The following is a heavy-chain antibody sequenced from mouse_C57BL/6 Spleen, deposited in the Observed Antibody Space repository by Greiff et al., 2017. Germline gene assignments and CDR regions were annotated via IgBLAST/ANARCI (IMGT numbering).Heavy chain of an antibody. CDR3: ARSRGYYGYDYAMDY. D-gene: IGHD2-2*01. CDR2: INPNYGTT. J-gene: IGHJ4*01. Sequence: EVQLVESGPELVKPGASVKISCKASGYSFTDYNMNWVKQSNGKSLEWIGVINPNYGTTSYNQKFKGKATLTVDQSSSTAYMQLNSLTSEDSAVYYCARSRGYYGYDYAMDYWGQGTSVTVSS. V-gene: IGHV1-39*01. CDR1: GYSFTDYN.